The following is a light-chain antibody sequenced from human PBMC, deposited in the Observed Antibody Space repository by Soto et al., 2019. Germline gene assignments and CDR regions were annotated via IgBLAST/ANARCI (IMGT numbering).Light chain of an antibody. Sequence: DIQMTQSPTSLSASIGDRVTITCRATQGIRNYLVWYQQKPGKVPTLLIYAASTLQSGVPFRFSGSGSGTDFTLSISSLQPEDAATYYCQKYDTVPWTFGQGTKVEIK. CDR1: QGIRNY. CDR3: QKYDTVPWT. V-gene: IGKV1-27*01. CDR2: AAS. J-gene: IGKJ1*01.